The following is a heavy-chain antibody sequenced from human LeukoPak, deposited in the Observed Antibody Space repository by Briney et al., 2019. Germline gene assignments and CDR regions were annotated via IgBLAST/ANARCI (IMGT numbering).Heavy chain of an antibody. CDR2: IIPIFGTA. D-gene: IGHD4/OR15-4a*01. CDR1: GGTFSSYA. CDR3: ATNGRTVLERWFDP. Sequence: AASVTVSCKASGGTFSSYAISWVRQAPGQGLEWMGGIIPIFGTANYAQKFQGRVTITADESTSTAYMELSSLRSEDTAVYYCATNGRTVLERWFDPWGQGTLVTVSS. J-gene: IGHJ5*02. V-gene: IGHV1-69*13.